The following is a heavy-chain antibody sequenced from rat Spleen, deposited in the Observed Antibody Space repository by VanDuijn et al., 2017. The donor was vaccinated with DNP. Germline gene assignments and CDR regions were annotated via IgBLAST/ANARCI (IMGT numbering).Heavy chain of an antibody. J-gene: IGHJ2*01. Sequence: EVLLQESGPGLVKPSQSLSLTCSVTGFSITNNFKWSWIRKFPGNKLEWMGYVTNAGSTDYNPSLKSRISITTDTSKNQFFLQVNSITTEDTATYYCAIQLGVLNDWVQGVMVTVSS. D-gene: IGHD4-4*01. CDR3: AIQLGVLND. CDR1: GFSITNNFK. CDR2: VTNAGST. V-gene: IGHV3-3*01.